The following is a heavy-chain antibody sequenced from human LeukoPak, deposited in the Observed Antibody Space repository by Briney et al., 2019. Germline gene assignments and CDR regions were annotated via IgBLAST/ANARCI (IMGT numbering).Heavy chain of an antibody. CDR3: ARSTGSGSGGSDNI. D-gene: IGHD2-15*01. J-gene: IGHJ3*02. CDR1: GSRFTSYW. V-gene: IGHV5-51*01. Sequence: GASLQISCKGSGSRFTSYWIGWVRQMPGKGLEWMGIIYPGDSDTRYSPSFQGQVIISVDKSISTAYLQWSSLKASDTAMYYCARSTGSGSGGSDNIWGQGTLITVSS. CDR2: IYPGDSDT.